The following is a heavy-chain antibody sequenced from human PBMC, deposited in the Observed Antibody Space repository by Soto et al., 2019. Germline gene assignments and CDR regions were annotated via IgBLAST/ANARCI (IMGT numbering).Heavy chain of an antibody. J-gene: IGHJ4*02. CDR3: ARQGRVTGNYDY. CDR2: IYYSGST. Sequence: QLQLQESGPGLVKPSETLSLTCTVSGGSISSSSYYWGWIRQPPGKGLEWIGSIYYSGSTYYNASLKSRVTISVDTSKHQYSLKLSSVTAADTAVYYCARQGRVTGNYDYWGQGTLVTVSS. V-gene: IGHV4-39*01. CDR1: GGSISSSSYY. D-gene: IGHD3-9*01.